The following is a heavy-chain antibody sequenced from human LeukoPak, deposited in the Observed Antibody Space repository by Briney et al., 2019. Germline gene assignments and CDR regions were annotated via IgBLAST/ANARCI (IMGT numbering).Heavy chain of an antibody. CDR3: ARGGLYCSSTSCYLN. D-gene: IGHD2-2*01. Sequence: ASVKVSCKASGYTFTDYYIHWVRQATGQGLEWMGWMNPNSGNTGYAQKFQGRVTMTRNTSISTAYMELSSLRSEDTAVYYRARGGLYCSSTSCYLNWGQGTLVTVSS. CDR2: MNPNSGNT. J-gene: IGHJ4*02. CDR1: GYTFTDYY. V-gene: IGHV1-8*02.